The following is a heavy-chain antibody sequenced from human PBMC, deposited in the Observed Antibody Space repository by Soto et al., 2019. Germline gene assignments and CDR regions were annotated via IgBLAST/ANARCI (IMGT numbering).Heavy chain of an antibody. CDR1: GDSVSSNSSA. Sequence: SQTLSLTFAISGDSVSSNSSAWNWIRQSPSRGLEWLGRTYYRYKWYNDYAVSVKGRISINPDTSKNLFSLQLNSVTPEDTAVYYCARDSKGGFVMDVWGQGPPVTVSS. CDR2: TYYRYKWYN. J-gene: IGHJ6*02. V-gene: IGHV6-1*01. CDR3: ARDSKGGFVMDV. D-gene: IGHD3-16*01.